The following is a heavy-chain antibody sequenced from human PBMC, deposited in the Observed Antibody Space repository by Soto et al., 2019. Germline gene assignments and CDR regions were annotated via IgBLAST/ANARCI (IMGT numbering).Heavy chain of an antibody. D-gene: IGHD2-21*01. CDR2: ISPDGRTT. CDR3: ADSLLPSSY. Sequence: GGSLTLTCAASGYSFSHYWMHWVRQAPGKGLVWVSRISPDGRTTTYADSVRGRFTISRDNAKSTLYLQMNSLTVEDGAVYYCADSLLPSSYCGQGTLVTVSS. CDR1: GYSFSHYW. J-gene: IGHJ4*02. V-gene: IGHV3-74*01.